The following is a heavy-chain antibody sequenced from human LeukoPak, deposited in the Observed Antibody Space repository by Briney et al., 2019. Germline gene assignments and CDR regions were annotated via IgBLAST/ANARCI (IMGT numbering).Heavy chain of an antibody. CDR1: GYTFTDYY. D-gene: IGHD6-19*01. CDR2: INPNSGDT. J-gene: IGHJ3*02. Sequence: GASVKVSCKASGYTFTDYYIHWVRQAPGQGLEWMGWINPNSGDTKYAQKFQGRVTMTRDTSISTAYMELSRLTSDDTAVYYCARSKQWRLDAFDIWGQGTMVTVSS. V-gene: IGHV1-2*02. CDR3: ARSKQWRLDAFDI.